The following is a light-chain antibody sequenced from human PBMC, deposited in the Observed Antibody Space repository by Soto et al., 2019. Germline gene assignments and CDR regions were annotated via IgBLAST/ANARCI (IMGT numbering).Light chain of an antibody. CDR1: QSISSY. J-gene: IGKJ1*01. CDR2: AAS. CDR3: TLSACPPSP. V-gene: IGKV1-39*01. Sequence: DNQVTLSAVSLSSYVRDRVTFTCRASQSISSYLNWYQQKPGKAPKLLIYAASSLQSGVPSRFSGSGSGTDFTLTISSLQPEDFAPYCCTLSACPPSPSAQGTKLDIK.